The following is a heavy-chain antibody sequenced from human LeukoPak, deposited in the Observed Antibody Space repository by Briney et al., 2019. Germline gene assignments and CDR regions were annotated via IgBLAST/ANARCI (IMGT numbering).Heavy chain of an antibody. CDR1: GGSFSGYY. Sequence: SETLSLTCAVYGGSFSGYYWSWIRKPPGKGLEWIGEINHSGSTNYNPSLKSRVTISVDTSKNQFSLKLSSVTAADTAVYYCATTPLYDAFDIWGQGTMVTVSS. J-gene: IGHJ3*02. CDR2: INHSGST. V-gene: IGHV4-34*01. CDR3: ATTPLYDAFDI.